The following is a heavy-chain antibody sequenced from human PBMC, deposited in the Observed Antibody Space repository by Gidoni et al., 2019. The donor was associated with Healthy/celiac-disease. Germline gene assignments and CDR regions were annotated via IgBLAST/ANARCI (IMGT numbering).Heavy chain of an antibody. V-gene: IGHV3-48*03. CDR2: ISSSGSTI. CDR3: ARPPRLASYYYYGMDV. Sequence: EVQLVESGGGLVQPGGSLRLYCAASGFTFSSYEMNWVRQAPGKGLEWVSYISSSGSTIYYADSVKGRFTISRDNAKNSLYLQMNSLRAEDTAVYYCARPPRLASYYYYGMDVWGQGTTVTVSS. J-gene: IGHJ6*02. CDR1: GFTFSSYE.